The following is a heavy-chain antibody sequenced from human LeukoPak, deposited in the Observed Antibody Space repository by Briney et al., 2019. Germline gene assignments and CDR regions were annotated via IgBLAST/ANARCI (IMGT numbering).Heavy chain of an antibody. CDR1: GYTFTGYY. CDR2: INPNSGGT. J-gene: IGHJ4*02. V-gene: IGHV1-2*02. D-gene: IGHD6-13*01. Sequence: ASEPVSCQASGYTFTGYYMHWVLQAPGQGLEWMGWINPNSGGTNYAQEGEGMVTMTRDTSISTAYMELSSLRSDDTAVYYCARDLRAAAGKLYYFDYWGQGTLVTVSS. CDR3: ARDLRAAAGKLYYFDY.